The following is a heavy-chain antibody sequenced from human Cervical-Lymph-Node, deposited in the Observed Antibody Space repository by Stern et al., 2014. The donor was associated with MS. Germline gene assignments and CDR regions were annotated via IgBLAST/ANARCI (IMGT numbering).Heavy chain of an antibody. CDR2: IGTAGGT. J-gene: IGHJ4*02. V-gene: IGHV3-13*01. CDR3: ARRHSSGWSPYYFDY. D-gene: IGHD6-19*01. CDR1: GFTFSSYD. Sequence: EVQLVESGGGLVQPGGSLRLSCAASGFTFSSYDMHWVRQATGKGLEWVSAIGTAGGTYYSGSVKGRFTISRENAKNSLYLQMNSLRAGDTAVYYCARRHSSGWSPYYFDYWGQGTLVTVSS.